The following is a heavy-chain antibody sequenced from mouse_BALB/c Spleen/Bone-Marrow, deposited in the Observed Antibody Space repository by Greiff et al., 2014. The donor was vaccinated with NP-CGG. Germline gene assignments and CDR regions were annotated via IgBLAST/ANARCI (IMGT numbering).Heavy chain of an antibody. D-gene: IGHD2-2*01. Sequence: VHLVESGAELVRPGASVTLSCKASGYKFTDYEMHWVKQTPVHGLEWIGSIDPETGGTAYNQNFKGKATLTADRSSTTAYMELRSLTSEDSAVYYCIREGIYFGYDVPMDYWGQGTSVTVSS. CDR1: GYKFTDYE. J-gene: IGHJ4*01. CDR2: IDPETGGT. CDR3: IREGIYFGYDVPMDY. V-gene: IGHV1-15*01.